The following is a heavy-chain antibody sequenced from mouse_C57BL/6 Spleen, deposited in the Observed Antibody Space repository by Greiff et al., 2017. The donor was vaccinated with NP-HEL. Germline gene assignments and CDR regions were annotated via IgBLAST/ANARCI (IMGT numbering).Heavy chain of an antibody. Sequence: QVTLKVSGPGILQPSQTLSLTCSFSGFSLSTSNMGIGWIRQPSGQGLEWLVHPWWNDDKYYNPSLKSRLTISKDTSNNQVFLRITIEDTADTATYCCAQMIYAMDYWGQGTSVTVSS. CDR3: AQMIYAMDY. CDR2: PWWNDDK. V-gene: IGHV8-5*01. CDR1: GFSLSTSNMG. J-gene: IGHJ4*01.